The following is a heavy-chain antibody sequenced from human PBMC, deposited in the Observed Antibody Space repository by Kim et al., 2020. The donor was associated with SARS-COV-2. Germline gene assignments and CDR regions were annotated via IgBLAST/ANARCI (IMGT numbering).Heavy chain of an antibody. Sequence: TRYYADSVKGRFTISRDNAKSSLYLQMNSLRAEDTAVYYCARRYSSGFDYWGQGTLVTVSS. CDR3: ARRYSSGFDY. D-gene: IGHD6-19*01. CDR2: TR. J-gene: IGHJ4*02. V-gene: IGHV3-48*04.